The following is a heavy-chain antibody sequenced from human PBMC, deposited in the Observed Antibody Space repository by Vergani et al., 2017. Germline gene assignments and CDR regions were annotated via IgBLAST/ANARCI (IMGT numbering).Heavy chain of an antibody. CDR3: SKTQFWSGYYFDWFDP. D-gene: IGHD3-3*01. CDR1: GGSISSSSYY. J-gene: IGHJ5*02. V-gene: IGHV4-39*07. CDR2: IYYSGST. Sequence: QLQLQESGPGLVKPSETLSLTCTVSGGSISSSSYYWGWIRQPPGKGLEWIGSIYYSGSTYYNPSLKSRVTISVDTSKNQFSLKLSSVTAADTAVYYCSKTQFWSGYYFDWFDPWGQGTLVTVSS.